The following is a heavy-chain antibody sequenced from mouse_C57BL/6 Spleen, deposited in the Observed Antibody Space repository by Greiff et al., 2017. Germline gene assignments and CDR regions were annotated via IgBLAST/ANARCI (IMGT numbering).Heavy chain of an antibody. CDR1: GYTFTSYW. V-gene: IGHV1-74*01. D-gene: IGHD1-1*01. CDR2: IHPSDSDT. J-gene: IGHJ1*03. CDR3: ARGYGSSSHFDV. Sequence: QVQLQQPGAELVKPGASVKVSCKASGYTFTSYWMHWVKQRPGQGLEWIGRIHPSDSDTNYNQKFKGKATLTVDKSSSKSYMQLSSLTSEDSAVYDCARGYGSSSHFDVWGTGTTVTVSS.